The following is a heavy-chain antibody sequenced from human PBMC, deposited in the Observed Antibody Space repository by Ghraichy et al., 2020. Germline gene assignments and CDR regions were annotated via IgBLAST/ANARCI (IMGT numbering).Heavy chain of an antibody. J-gene: IGHJ4*02. CDR1: GFSLSTSGMC. CDR2: IDWDDDK. Sequence: QTLSLTCTFSGFSLSTSGMCVSWIRQPPGKALEWLARIDWDDDKYYSTSLKTRLTISKDTSKNQVVLTMTNMDPVDTATYYCARIPCQRCAVDYWGQGTLVTVSS. D-gene: IGHD2-8*01. V-gene: IGHV2-70*11. CDR3: ARIPCQRCAVDY.